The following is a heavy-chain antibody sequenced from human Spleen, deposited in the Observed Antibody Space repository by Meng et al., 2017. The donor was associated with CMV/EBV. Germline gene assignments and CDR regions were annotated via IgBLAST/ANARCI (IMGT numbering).Heavy chain of an antibody. CDR3: ARGRLGYCSSTSCYLRSRRDNWFDP. D-gene: IGHD2-2*01. V-gene: IGHV3-74*03. Sequence: HWVRQAPGKGLVWVSRINYEGRTTTYADSVKGRFTISRDNAKNTLYLQINGLRVEDTAVYYCARGRLGYCSSTSCYLRSRRDNWFDPRGQGTLVTVSS. CDR2: INYEGRTT. J-gene: IGHJ5*02.